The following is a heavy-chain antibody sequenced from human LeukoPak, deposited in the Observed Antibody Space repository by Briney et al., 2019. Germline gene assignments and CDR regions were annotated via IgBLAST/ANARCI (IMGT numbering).Heavy chain of an antibody. CDR3: AKDQRSGAGTYNWFDP. CDR1: GFTFDDYA. Sequence: GGSLGLSCAASGFTFDDYAMHWVRHAPGKGLEWVSGISWNSGSIDYPDSVKGRFTISRDNAKNSLYLQMNSLRAEDTALYYCAKDQRSGAGTYNWFDPWGQGTLVTVSS. CDR2: ISWNSGSI. J-gene: IGHJ5*02. D-gene: IGHD3-10*01. V-gene: IGHV3-9*01.